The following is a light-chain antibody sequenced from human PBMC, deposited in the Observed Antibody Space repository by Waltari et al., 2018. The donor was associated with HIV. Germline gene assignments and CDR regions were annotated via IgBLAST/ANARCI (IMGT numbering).Light chain of an antibody. CDR1: IGDVGGYDY. CDR2: EVN. V-gene: IGLV2-14*01. CDR3: SSNTDTSTAL. J-gene: IGLJ2*01. Sequence: QSLTITCTGTIGDVGGYDYVSWYQQHPGKAPKVIIYEVNNRPSGVSLRFSGSKSGNTASLTISGLQIEDEADYYCSSNTDTSTALFGGGTKLSVL.